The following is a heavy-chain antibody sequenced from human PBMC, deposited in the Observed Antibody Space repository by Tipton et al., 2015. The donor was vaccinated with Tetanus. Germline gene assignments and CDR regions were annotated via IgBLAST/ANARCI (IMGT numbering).Heavy chain of an antibody. CDR2: IYPGDSDT. CDR1: GYIFNNYW. CDR3: ARAHCTDGVCNFDF. Sequence: MQLVQSGGEVKKPGESLKISCKGSGYIFNNYWIGWVRQKPGKGLEWMGIIYPGDSDTRYSPSFQGQGTISVDKSINTAYLQWSSLKASDTSMFYCARAHCTDGVCNFDFWGQGALVTVAS. D-gene: IGHD2-8*01. V-gene: IGHV5-51*01. J-gene: IGHJ4*02.